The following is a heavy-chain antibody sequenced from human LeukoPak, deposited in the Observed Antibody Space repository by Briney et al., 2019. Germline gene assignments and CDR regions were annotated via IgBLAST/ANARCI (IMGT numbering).Heavy chain of an antibody. V-gene: IGHV4-30-4*01. D-gene: IGHD2/OR15-2a*01. CDR3: ARRRSETLFWHFDL. CDR1: GGSISSGYYY. Sequence: SQTLSLTCTVSGGSISSGYYYWSWIRQPPGKGLEWIGYIYNSGSTYYNPPLKSRVTMSVDTPKNQFSLKLSSVTAADTAVYYCARRRSETLFWHFDLWGRGTLVTVSS. J-gene: IGHJ2*01. CDR2: IYNSGST.